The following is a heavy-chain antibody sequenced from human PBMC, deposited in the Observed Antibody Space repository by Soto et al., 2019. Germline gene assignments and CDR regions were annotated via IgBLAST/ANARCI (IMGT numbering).Heavy chain of an antibody. J-gene: IGHJ3*02. D-gene: IGHD1-1*01. CDR2: INAGNSNT. V-gene: IGHV1-3*01. CDR3: AREELHNWNDGIGVFDI. Sequence: ASVKVSCKASGYTFTSYAMHWVRQAPGQRLERMGWINAGNSNTKYSQKFQGRVTITRDTSASTANMELSSLRSEDTAVYYRAREELHNWNDGIGVFDIWGQGTMVTVSS. CDR1: GYTFTSYA.